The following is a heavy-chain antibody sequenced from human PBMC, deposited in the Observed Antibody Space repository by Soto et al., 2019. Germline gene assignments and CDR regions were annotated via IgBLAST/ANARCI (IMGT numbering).Heavy chain of an antibody. J-gene: IGHJ2*01. CDR3: ARHVANGLTFDL. V-gene: IGHV4-59*08. D-gene: IGHD2-21*01. CDR2: IYYSGST. CDR1: GGSISGYY. Sequence: QVQLQESGPGLVKPSETLSLTCTVSGGSISGYYWSWIRQPPGKGLEWIGYIYYSGSTKYNPSLKSRVTIAVAPTKNQVSLKLNSVTAADTAVYYCARHVANGLTFDLWGRGTLVTVSS.